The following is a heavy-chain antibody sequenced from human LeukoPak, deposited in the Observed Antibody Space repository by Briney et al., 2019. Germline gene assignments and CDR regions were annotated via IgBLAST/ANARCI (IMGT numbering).Heavy chain of an antibody. CDR1: GYSISSGYY. CDR2: IYHSGST. V-gene: IGHV4-38-2*02. CDR3: ARGSGWSGFDY. D-gene: IGHD6-19*01. J-gene: IGHJ4*02. Sequence: PSETLSLTCTVSGYSISSGYYWGWIRQPPGKGLEWIGSIYHSGSTYYNPSLKSRVTISVDTSKNQFSLKLSSVTAADTAVYYCARGSGWSGFDYWGQGTLVTVSS.